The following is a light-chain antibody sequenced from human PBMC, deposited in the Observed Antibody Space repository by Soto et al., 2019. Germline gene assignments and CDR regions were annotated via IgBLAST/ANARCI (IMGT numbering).Light chain of an antibody. CDR2: EVS. J-gene: IGLJ1*01. Sequence: QSVLTQPPSASGSPGQSVTISCTGTSSDVGGYYYVSWYQQHPGKAPKLMIYEVSKRPSGVPDRFSGSKSGNTASLTVSGXXXEDEADYYCSSYAGTNTPYVFGTGTKLTVL. V-gene: IGLV2-8*01. CDR1: SSDVGGYYY. CDR3: SSYAGTNTPYV.